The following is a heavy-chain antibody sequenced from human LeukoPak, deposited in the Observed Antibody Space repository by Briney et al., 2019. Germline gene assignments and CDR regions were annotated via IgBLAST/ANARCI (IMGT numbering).Heavy chain of an antibody. J-gene: IGHJ6*02. D-gene: IGHD7-27*01. Sequence: GGALKTSLKGPGSRFTSYWIGRVRPIPGKGLEGMGIIYLRESDTRDSPSFQGQVTISADKSLTTAYLQWSSLKASDTAMYYCVRLNRGSAYYFYGLDVWGQGTTVTVSS. V-gene: IGHV5-51*01. CDR2: IYLRESDT. CDR3: VRLNRGSAYYFYGLDV. CDR1: GSRFTSYW.